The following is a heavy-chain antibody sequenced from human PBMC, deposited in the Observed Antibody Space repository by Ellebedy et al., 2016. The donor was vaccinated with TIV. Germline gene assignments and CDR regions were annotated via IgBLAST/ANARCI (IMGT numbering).Heavy chain of an antibody. Sequence: SVKVSCXASGGTFSSYAISWVRQAPGQGLEWMGGIIPIFGTANYAQKFQGRVTITADKSTSTAYMELSSLRSEDTAVYYCARAGNYYDSSGYWYYFDYWGQGTLVTVSS. D-gene: IGHD3-22*01. CDR2: IIPIFGTA. J-gene: IGHJ4*02. CDR1: GGTFSSYA. V-gene: IGHV1-69*06. CDR3: ARAGNYYDSSGYWYYFDY.